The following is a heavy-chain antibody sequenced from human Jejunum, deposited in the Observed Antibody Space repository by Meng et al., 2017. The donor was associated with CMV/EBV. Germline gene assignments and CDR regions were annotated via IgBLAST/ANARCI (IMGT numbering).Heavy chain of an antibody. V-gene: IGHV3-7*01. CDR2: ISQEGRNT. CDR1: GLRLGSFG. CDR3: ATRGQAPAN. Sequence: SWAASGLRLGSFGMGWVRQGPGKGTEWVAHISQEGRNTCYGDSVKGRSTISRDNAESSMYLQMNSRRAEDTAVYYCATRGQAPANWGQGTLVTVSS. J-gene: IGHJ4*02.